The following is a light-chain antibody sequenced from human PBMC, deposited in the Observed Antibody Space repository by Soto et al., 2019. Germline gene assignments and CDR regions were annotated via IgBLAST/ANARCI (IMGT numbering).Light chain of an antibody. J-gene: IGKJ1*01. CDR3: QQYNCYPWT. CDR2: KAS. CDR1: QSISSW. Sequence: DIQMTQSPSTLSASVGDRVTITCRASQSISSWLAWYQQKPGKAPKLLIYKASSLESGVPSRFSGSGSGTEFTLTINSLQPDDFATYYCQQYNCYPWTFGQGTKVEIK. V-gene: IGKV1-5*03.